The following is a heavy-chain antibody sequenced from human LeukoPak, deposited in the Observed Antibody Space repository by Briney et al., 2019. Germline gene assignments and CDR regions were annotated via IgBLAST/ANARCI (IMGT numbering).Heavy chain of an antibody. V-gene: IGHV3-23*01. J-gene: IGHJ6*02. CDR2: ISGSGGST. CDR3: ANENSYGYGYYYGMDV. D-gene: IGHD5-18*01. CDR1: GFTFSSYA. Sequence: GGSLRLSCAASGFTFSSYATSWVRQAPGKGLEWVSAISGSGGSTYYADSVKGRFTISRDNSKNTLYLQMNCLRAEDTAVYYCANENSYGYGYYYGMDVWGQGTTVTVSS.